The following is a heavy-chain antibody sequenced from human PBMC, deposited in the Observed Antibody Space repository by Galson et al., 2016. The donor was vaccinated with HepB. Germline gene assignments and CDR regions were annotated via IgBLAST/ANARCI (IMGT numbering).Heavy chain of an antibody. CDR3: SYGFDI. Sequence: CAISGDSVSSHSAAWNWIRQSPSRGLDCLGGTYYMFKWYNDYAASVKTRITSNPDTSKNQFSLQLNSVTPEDTAVYYCSYGFDIWGQGTMVTVSS. CDR1: GDSVSSHSAA. V-gene: IGHV6-1*01. D-gene: IGHD3-10*01. J-gene: IGHJ3*02. CDR2: TYYMFKWYN.